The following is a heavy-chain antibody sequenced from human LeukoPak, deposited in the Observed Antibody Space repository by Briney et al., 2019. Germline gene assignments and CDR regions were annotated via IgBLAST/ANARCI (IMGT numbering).Heavy chain of an antibody. CDR1: GFTFSSYA. J-gene: IGHJ6*03. D-gene: IGHD7-27*01. Sequence: PGGSLRLSCAASGFTFSSYAMSWVRQAPGKGLEWVSAISGSGGSTYYADSVKGRFAISRDNSKNTLYLQMNSLRAEDTAVYYCAKPLTGDQDYYYYYMDVWGKGTTVTVSS. CDR3: AKPLTGDQDYYYYYMDV. V-gene: IGHV3-23*01. CDR2: ISGSGGST.